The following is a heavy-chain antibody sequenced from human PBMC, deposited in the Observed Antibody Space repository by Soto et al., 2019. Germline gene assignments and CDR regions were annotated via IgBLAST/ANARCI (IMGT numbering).Heavy chain of an antibody. Sequence: SETLSLTCTVSGGSMSSSSYYWGWIRQPPGKGLEWIGSIYYSGSTYYNPSLKSRVTISVDTSKNQFSLKLSSVTAADTAVYYCARNCYDDFRSGYYPACYGMDVWGQGTTVT. CDR2: IYYSGST. CDR1: GGSMSSSSYY. CDR3: ARNCYDDFRSGYYPACYGMDV. V-gene: IGHV4-39*01. J-gene: IGHJ6*02. D-gene: IGHD3-3*01.